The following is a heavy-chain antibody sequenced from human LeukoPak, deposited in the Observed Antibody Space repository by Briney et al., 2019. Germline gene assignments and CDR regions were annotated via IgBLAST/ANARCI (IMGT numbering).Heavy chain of an antibody. CDR3: ARNVQGIAAAGTSAYYYYYMDV. Sequence: SETPSLTCAVYGGSFSGYYWSWIRQPPGKGLEWIGEINHSGSTNYNPSLKSRVTISVDTSKNQFSLKLSSVTAADTAVYYCARNVQGIAAAGTSAYYYYYMDVWGKGTTVTVPS. V-gene: IGHV4-34*01. CDR2: INHSGST. J-gene: IGHJ6*03. CDR1: GGSFSGYY. D-gene: IGHD6-13*01.